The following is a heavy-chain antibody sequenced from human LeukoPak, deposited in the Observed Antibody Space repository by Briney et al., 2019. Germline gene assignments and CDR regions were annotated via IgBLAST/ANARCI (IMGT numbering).Heavy chain of an antibody. D-gene: IGHD3-10*01. CDR2: IYYSGST. Sequence: SETLSLTCAVYGGSFSGYYWSWIRQPPGKGLEWIGSIYYSGSTYYNPSLKSRVTISVDTSKNQFSLKLSSVTAADTAVYYCARQDYYGSGSYYGWGQGTLVTVSS. CDR1: GGSFSGYY. V-gene: IGHV4-34*01. CDR3: ARQDYYGSGSYYG. J-gene: IGHJ4*02.